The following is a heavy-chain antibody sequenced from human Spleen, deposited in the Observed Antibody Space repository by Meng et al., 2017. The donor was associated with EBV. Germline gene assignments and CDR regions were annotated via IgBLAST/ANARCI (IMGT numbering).Heavy chain of an antibody. CDR2: ISPHNGNT. CDR1: GYTFSNYG. D-gene: IGHD5-12*01. CDR3: ARDYYSGYDRLGH. V-gene: IGHV1-18*01. Sequence: QVQLVQYGAEVKKPGASVKVSCKASGYTFSNYGISWVRQAPGQGLEWVGWISPHNGNTNYAQRLQGRVTMTTETSTTTAYMELRSLRSDDTAVYYCARDYYSGYDRLGHWGQGTLVTVSS. J-gene: IGHJ4*02.